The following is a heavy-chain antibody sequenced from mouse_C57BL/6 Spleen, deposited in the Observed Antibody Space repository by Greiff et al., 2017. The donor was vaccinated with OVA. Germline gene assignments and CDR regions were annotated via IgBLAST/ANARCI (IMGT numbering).Heavy chain of an antibody. CDR2: IYPGDGDT. V-gene: IGHV1-82*01. D-gene: IGHD3-2*02. CDR3: ARDSSGAGWYFDY. Sequence: QVQLQQSGPELVKPGASVKISCKASGYAFSSSWMNWVKQRPGKGLEWIGRIYPGDGDTNYNGKFKGKATLTAAKSSSTAYMQLSSLTSEDSAVYFGARDSSGAGWYFDYWGQGTTLTVSS. CDR1: GYAFSSSW. J-gene: IGHJ2*01.